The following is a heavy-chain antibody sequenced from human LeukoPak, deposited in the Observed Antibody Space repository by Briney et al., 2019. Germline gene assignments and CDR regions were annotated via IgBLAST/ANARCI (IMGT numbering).Heavy chain of an antibody. Sequence: GGSLRLSCAASGFTFSDFYISWIRQAPGKGLEWVSYISGSGNTIYYDDSVKGRFTISRDNAKNSLYLEINSLRAEDTAVYYCAITAVVWGQLPNSDYWGQGTLVTVS. CDR1: GFTFSDFY. V-gene: IGHV3-11*01. D-gene: IGHD3-16*01. CDR3: AITAVVWGQLPNSDY. J-gene: IGHJ4*02. CDR2: ISGSGNTI.